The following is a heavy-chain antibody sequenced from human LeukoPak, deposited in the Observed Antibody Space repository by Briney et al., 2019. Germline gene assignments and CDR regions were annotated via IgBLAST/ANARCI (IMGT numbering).Heavy chain of an antibody. D-gene: IGHD6-19*01. Sequence: ASVKVSCKASGYTFTGYYMHWVRQAPGQGLEWMGWINPNSGGTNYAQKFQGRVTMTRDTSISTAYMELSRLRSDDTAVYYCAREVVAVAAHYYYMDVWGKGTTVTVSS. V-gene: IGHV1-2*02. CDR1: GYTFTGYY. CDR3: AREVVAVAAHYYYMDV. CDR2: INPNSGGT. J-gene: IGHJ6*03.